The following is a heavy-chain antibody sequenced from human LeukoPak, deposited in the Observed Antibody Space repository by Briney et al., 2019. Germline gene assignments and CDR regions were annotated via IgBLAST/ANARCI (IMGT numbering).Heavy chain of an antibody. V-gene: IGHV1-69*13. J-gene: IGHJ5*02. CDR2: IIPIFGTA. Sequence: GASVKVSCKASGGTFSSYAISWVRQAPGQGLEWMGGIIPIFGTANYAQKFQGRVTITADESTSAAYMELSSLRSEDTAVYYCARASYGSGWLTNWFDPRGQGTLVTVSS. CDR3: ARASYGSGWLTNWFDP. CDR1: GGTFSSYA. D-gene: IGHD6-19*01.